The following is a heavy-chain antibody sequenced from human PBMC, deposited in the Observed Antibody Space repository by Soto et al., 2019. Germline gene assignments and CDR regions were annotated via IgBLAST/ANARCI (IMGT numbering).Heavy chain of an antibody. CDR2: MNPNSGNT. D-gene: IGHD4-4*01. CDR3: ATALQDMDV. V-gene: IGHV1-8*01. Sequence: ASVKVSCKASGYTFTSYDIDWVRQATGQGLEWMGWMNPNSGNTGYAQKFQGRVTMTEDTSTDTAYMELSSLRSEDTAVYYCATALQDMDVWGQGTTVTVSS. J-gene: IGHJ6*02. CDR1: GYTFTSYD.